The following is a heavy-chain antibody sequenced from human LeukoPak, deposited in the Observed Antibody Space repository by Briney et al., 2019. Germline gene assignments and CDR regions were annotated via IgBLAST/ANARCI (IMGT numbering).Heavy chain of an antibody. CDR2: ISSSSSTI. D-gene: IGHD2-2*01. V-gene: IGHV3-48*01. CDR3: ARDLGGVPAADAFDI. J-gene: IGHJ3*02. CDR1: GFTFSSYS. Sequence: PSGGSLRLSCAASGFTFSSYSMNWVRQAPGKGLEWVSYISSSSSTIYYADSVKGRFTISRDNAKNSLYLQMNSLRAEDTAVYYCARDLGGVPAADAFDIWGQGTMVTVSS.